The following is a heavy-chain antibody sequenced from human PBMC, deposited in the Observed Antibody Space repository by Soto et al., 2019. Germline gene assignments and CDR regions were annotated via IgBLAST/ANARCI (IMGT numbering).Heavy chain of an antibody. J-gene: IGHJ6*02. CDR1: GGSITSSY. V-gene: IGHV4-59*01. CDR3: ARGEDAFFYYGLDV. CDR2: IYDAGISGYTPST. Sequence: KSSETLSLTCTVSGGSITSSYWSWIRRPPGKGLEWIAYIYDAGISGYTPSTSYNPSLKSRVTMSVDTSKNQFSLRLTSVTAADTAVYYCARGEDAFFYYGLDVWGQGITVTVSS.